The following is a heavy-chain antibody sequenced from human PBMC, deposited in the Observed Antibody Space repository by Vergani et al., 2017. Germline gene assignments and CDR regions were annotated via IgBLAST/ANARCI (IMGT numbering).Heavy chain of an antibody. J-gene: IGHJ3*01. V-gene: IGHV4-39*07. CDR1: GGSINSSSYY. CDR3: ARVELVYGDENDALDV. D-gene: IGHD4-17*01. CDR2: LYYSGST. Sequence: QLQLQESGPGLVKPSETLSLTCTVSGGSINSSSYYWGWIRQPPGKGLEWIGSLYYSGSTHYNPSLTSRVTISVDTSKNMFYLKLSSVAAADTAVYYCARVELVYGDENDALDVWGQGTMVTVSS.